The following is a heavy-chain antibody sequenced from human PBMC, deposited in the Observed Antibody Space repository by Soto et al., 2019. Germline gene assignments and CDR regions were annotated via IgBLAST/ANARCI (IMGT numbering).Heavy chain of an antibody. J-gene: IGHJ6*02. CDR3: ARVWTGTHPEGLYGMDV. D-gene: IGHD1-7*01. CDR2: ISYDGSNK. CDR1: GFTFSSYA. Sequence: QVQLVESGGGVVQPGRSLRLSCAASGFTFSSYAMHWVRQAPGKGLEWVAVISYDGSNKYYADSVKGRFTISRDNSKNPLYLQMNSLRAEDTAVYYCARVWTGTHPEGLYGMDVWGQGTTVTVSS. V-gene: IGHV3-30-3*01.